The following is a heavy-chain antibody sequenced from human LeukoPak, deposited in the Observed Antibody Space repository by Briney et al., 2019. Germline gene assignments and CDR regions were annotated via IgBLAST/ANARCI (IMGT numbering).Heavy chain of an antibody. V-gene: IGHV3-30*18. CDR2: ISYDGSNK. CDR1: GFTFSSYG. Sequence: PGRSLRLSCAASGFTFSSYGMHWVRQAPGKGLEGVAVISYDGSNKYYADSVKGRFTISRDNSKNTLYLQMNSLRAEDTAVYYCAKDKGGSWDLDAFDIWGQGTMVTVSS. D-gene: IGHD2-15*01. J-gene: IGHJ3*02. CDR3: AKDKGGSWDLDAFDI.